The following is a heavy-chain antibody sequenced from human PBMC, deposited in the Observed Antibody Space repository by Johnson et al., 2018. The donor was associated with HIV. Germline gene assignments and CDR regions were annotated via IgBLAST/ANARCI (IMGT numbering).Heavy chain of an antibody. V-gene: IGHV3-30*02. CDR1: GFTFSTYG. J-gene: IGHJ3*02. D-gene: IGHD2-15*01. Sequence: QVQLVESGGGVVQPGGSLRLSCAASGFTFSTYGVHWVRQAPGKGLEWVSFIRFDGSDKYYADFVKGRFTVSRDNSKNTMYLEMNSLRSEDTAVYYCSRSPRIVVVVAATVGHAFDIWGQGTMVTVSS. CDR2: IRFDGSDK. CDR3: SRSPRIVVVVAATVGHAFDI.